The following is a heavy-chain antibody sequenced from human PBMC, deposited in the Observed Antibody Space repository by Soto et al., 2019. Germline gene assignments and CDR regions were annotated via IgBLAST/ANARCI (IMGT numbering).Heavy chain of an antibody. CDR1: GFTFSSYA. V-gene: IGHV3-30-3*01. CDR2: ISYDGSNK. CDR3: ARDRDTAMAHFDY. Sequence: GGSLRLSCAASGFTFSSYAMHWVRQAPGKGLEWVAVISYDGSNKYYADSVKGRFTISRDNSKNTLYLQMNSLRAEDTAVYYCARDRDTAMAHFDYWGQGTLVTVSS. J-gene: IGHJ4*02. D-gene: IGHD5-18*01.